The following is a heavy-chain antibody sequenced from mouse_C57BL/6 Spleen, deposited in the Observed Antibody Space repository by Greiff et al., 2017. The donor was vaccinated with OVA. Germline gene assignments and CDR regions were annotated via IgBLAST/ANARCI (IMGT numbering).Heavy chain of an antibody. J-gene: IGHJ2*01. D-gene: IGHD2-1*01. CDR2: ISRGGDYI. CDR1: GFTFSSYA. V-gene: IGHV5-9-1*02. CDR3: TRDNSGNFYFDY. Sequence: EVQGVESGAGLVKPGGSLKLSCAASGFTFSSYAMSWVRQTPEKRLEWVAYISRGGDYIYSADTVKGRSTISRDNARNSLYLQMSILKSESTAIYYCTRDNSGNFYFDYWGQGTTLTVSS.